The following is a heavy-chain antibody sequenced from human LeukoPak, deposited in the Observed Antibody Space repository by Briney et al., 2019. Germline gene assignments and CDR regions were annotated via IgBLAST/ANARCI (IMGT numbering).Heavy chain of an antibody. CDR2: ISSSSSYI. V-gene: IGHV3-21*04. Sequence: PGGSLRLSCAASGFTFISYSMDWVRQAPGKGLEWVSSISSSSSYIYYADSVKGRFTISRDNSKNTLYLQMNSLRAEDTAVYYCAKGNDDILTGYYSPYYYYGMDVWGQGTTVTVSS. D-gene: IGHD3-9*01. J-gene: IGHJ6*02. CDR3: AKGNDDILTGYYSPYYYYGMDV. CDR1: GFTFISYS.